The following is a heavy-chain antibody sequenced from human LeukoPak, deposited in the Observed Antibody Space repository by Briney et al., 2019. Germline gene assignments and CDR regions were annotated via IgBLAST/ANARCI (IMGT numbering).Heavy chain of an antibody. CDR1: GFTFSSYA. V-gene: IGHV3-7*01. CDR3: VREDNAFNI. J-gene: IGHJ3*02. Sequence: GGSLRLSCAASGFTFSSYAMSWVRQAPGKGLEWVANIKQDGSEKYYVDSVKGRFTISRDNAKNTLYLQMNSLRAEDTAIYYCVREDNAFNIWGQGTLVTVSS. CDR2: IKQDGSEK.